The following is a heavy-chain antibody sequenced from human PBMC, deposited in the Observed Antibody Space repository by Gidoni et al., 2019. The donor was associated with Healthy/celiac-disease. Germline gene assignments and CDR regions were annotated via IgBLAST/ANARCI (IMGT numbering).Heavy chain of an antibody. CDR2: IYYSGST. CDR1: GGSISSSSYY. D-gene: IGHD6-19*01. V-gene: IGHV4-39*01. J-gene: IGHJ6*02. Sequence: QLQLQESGPGLVKPSETLSLTCPVPGGSISSSSYYWGWIRQPPGKGLEWIGSIYYSGSTYYNPSLKSRVTISVDTSKNQFSLKLSSVTAADTAVYYCARGIAVAGYYYYYYGMDVWGQGTTVTVSS. CDR3: ARGIAVAGYYYYYYGMDV.